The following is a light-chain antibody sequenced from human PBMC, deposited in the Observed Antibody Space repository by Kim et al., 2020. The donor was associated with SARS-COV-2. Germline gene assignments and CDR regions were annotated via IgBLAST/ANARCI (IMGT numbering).Light chain of an antibody. CDR2: AAS. V-gene: IGKV1-39*01. CDR3: QQCLGIPRT. J-gene: IGKJ2*01. Sequence: DIQMTQSPSSLSASVGDRVTITCRASESIGTYLSWYQQKPGKAPKLLIYAASTLQSGVPSRFSGSGSGTDFTLIISNLQPDDCATYYCQQCLGIPRTFGQGTKLEIK. CDR1: ESIGTY.